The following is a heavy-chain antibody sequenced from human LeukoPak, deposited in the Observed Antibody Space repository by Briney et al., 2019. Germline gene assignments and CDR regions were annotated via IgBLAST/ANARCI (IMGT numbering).Heavy chain of an antibody. CDR3: ARVVVGATTHFDY. J-gene: IGHJ4*02. D-gene: IGHD1-26*01. CDR2: IYSGGST. Sequence: GGSLRLSCAASGFTVSSNYMSWVRQAPGKGLEWVSVIYSGGSTYYADSVKGRFTISRDNSKNTLYLQMNSLRAEDTTVYYCARVVVGATTHFDYWGQGTLVTVSS. V-gene: IGHV3-53*01. CDR1: GFTVSSNY.